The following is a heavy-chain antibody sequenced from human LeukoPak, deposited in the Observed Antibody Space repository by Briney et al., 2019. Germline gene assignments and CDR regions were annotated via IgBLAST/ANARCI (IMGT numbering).Heavy chain of an antibody. CDR3: ARRAWASSNWYFDY. CDR1: GFSFTSYS. D-gene: IGHD6-13*01. Sequence: GESPKISCKGSGFSFTSYSIGWVRQMPGKGLEYMGIIYPSDSDTRYSPSFEGQITISADKTTSTAYLQWSSLKASDTAIYYCARRAWASSNWYFDYWGQGTLVTVSS. J-gene: IGHJ4*02. V-gene: IGHV5-51*01. CDR2: IYPSDSDT.